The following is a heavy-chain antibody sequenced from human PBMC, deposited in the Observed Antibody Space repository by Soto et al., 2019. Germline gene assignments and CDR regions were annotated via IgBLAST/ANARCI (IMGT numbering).Heavy chain of an antibody. J-gene: IGHJ6*02. CDR2: TFTGGST. D-gene: IGHD1-26*01. V-gene: IGHV3-53*02. CDR3: AKKPPSSIQGWAFGMDV. CDR1: GFSVTTNY. Sequence: EVQLVETGGGLIQPGGSLRLSCLASGFSVTTNYIIWVRQPPGKGLEWVSTTFTGGSTHYADSVKGRFSISRDNSKNTVYLQLNNWRVEDTAVDYCAKKPPSSIQGWAFGMDVWGQGTTVSVSS.